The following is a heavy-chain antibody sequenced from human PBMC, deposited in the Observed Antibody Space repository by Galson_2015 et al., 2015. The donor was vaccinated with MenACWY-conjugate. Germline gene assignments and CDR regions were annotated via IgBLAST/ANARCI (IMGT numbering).Heavy chain of an antibody. V-gene: IGHV3-23*01. Sequence: SLRLSCAASGFTFSNSAMSWVRQAPGKGLEWVSGISDNGGSTHHADSVKGRFTISRDNSKNTLYLQMNSLRDEDTAVYYCAKKRVAVTGSYYFDYWGQGTLVTVSS. J-gene: IGHJ4*02. CDR2: ISDNGGST. CDR1: GFTFSNSA. D-gene: IGHD6-19*01. CDR3: AKKRVAVTGSYYFDY.